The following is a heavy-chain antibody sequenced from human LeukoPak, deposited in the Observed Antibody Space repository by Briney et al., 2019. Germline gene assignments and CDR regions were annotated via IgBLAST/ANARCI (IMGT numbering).Heavy chain of an antibody. J-gene: IGHJ4*02. CDR2: IYHSGST. D-gene: IGHD3-22*01. Sequence: SETLSLTCTVSGDSITSYYWGWIRQPPGKGLEWIGSIYHSGSTYYNPSLKSRVTISVDTSKNQFSLKLSSVTAADTAVYYCARGYYDSSGAFDYWGQGTLVTVSS. V-gene: IGHV4-38-2*02. CDR3: ARGYYDSSGAFDY. CDR1: GDSITSYY.